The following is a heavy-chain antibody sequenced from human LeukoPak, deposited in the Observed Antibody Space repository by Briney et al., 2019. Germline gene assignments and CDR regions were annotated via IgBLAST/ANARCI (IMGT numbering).Heavy chain of an antibody. CDR1: GFTFGSYG. CDR2: ISYDGSNK. CDR3: AKVGGSGSSLDY. J-gene: IGHJ4*02. D-gene: IGHD3-10*01. Sequence: GGSLRLSCAASGFTFGSYGMHWVRQAPGKGLEWVAVISYDGSNKYYADSVKGRFTISRDNSKNTLYLQMNSLRAEDTAVYYCAKVGGSGSSLDYWGQGTLVTVSS. V-gene: IGHV3-30*18.